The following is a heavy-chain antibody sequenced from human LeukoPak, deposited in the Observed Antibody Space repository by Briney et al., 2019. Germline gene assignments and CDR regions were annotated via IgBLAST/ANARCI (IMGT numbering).Heavy chain of an antibody. Sequence: SETLSLTCAVYGGSFSGYYWSWIRQPPGKGLEWIGEINHSESTNYNPSLKSRVTISVDTSKNQFSLKLSSVTAADTAVYYCARGGKGSGSYYNPPLFNWFDPWGQGTLVTVSS. CDR2: INHSEST. J-gene: IGHJ5*02. V-gene: IGHV4-34*01. CDR1: GGSFSGYY. CDR3: ARGGKGSGSYYNPPLFNWFDP. D-gene: IGHD3-10*01.